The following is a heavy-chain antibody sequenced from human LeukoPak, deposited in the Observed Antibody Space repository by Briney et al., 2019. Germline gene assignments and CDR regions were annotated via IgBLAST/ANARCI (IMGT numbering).Heavy chain of an antibody. CDR2: IYHSGNT. D-gene: IGHD6-13*01. CDR1: GYSISSGYY. J-gene: IGHJ5*02. Sequence: PSETLSLTCAVSGYSISSGYYWGWIRQPPGKGLEWIGSIYHSGNTYYNPSLKSRVTISVDTSKNQFSLKLSSVTAADTAVYYCARDYSSSWFDPWGQGTLVTVSS. V-gene: IGHV4-38-2*02. CDR3: ARDYSSSWFDP.